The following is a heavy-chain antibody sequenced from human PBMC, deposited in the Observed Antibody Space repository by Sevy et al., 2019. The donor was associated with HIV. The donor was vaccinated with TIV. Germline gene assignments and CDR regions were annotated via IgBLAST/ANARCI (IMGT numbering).Heavy chain of an antibody. CDR1: GVSVSSDTYY. CDR3: AREPYFFDKSGYYWDY. Sequence: SETLSLTCAVSGVSVSSDTYYWSWIRQPPGKGLEWIGYVYHTGSTNYSPSFKSRVTISVDTSKNQFSLRLFSVAAADTAVYYCAREPYFFDKSGYYWDYWGQGALVPVSS. D-gene: IGHD3-22*01. V-gene: IGHV4-61*01. J-gene: IGHJ4*02. CDR2: VYHTGST.